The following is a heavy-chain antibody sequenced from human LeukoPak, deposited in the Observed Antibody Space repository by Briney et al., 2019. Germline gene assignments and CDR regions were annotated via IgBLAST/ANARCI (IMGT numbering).Heavy chain of an antibody. CDR1: EFTFSAYS. CDR2: ISSSSAYI. Sequence: GGSLRLSCAASEFTFSAYSLNWVRQAPGKGLEWVSYISSSSAYIYYADSVKGRFIISRDNANDSLFLQMNSLTAEDTAVYYCARVAIGLAEFAHNKNEYWGRGTLVTVSS. V-gene: IGHV3-21*01. CDR3: ARVAIGLAEFAHNKNEY. J-gene: IGHJ4*01. D-gene: IGHD6-19*01.